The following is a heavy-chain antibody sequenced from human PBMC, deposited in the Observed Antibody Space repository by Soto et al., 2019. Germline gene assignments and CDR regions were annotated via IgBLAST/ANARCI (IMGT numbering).Heavy chain of an antibody. CDR2: IGTAGDT. Sequence: GGSLRLSCASSGFTFSSYDMHLVRQATGKGLEWVSAIGTAGDTYYPDSVQGRFIISRDNPKSTLYLQMNSLRAEDTAMYYCAKARCYTTDCYVPDSWGQGTLVTVSS. D-gene: IGHD3-16*02. CDR3: AKARCYTTDCYVPDS. J-gene: IGHJ5*01. CDR1: GFTFSSYD. V-gene: IGHV3-13*01.